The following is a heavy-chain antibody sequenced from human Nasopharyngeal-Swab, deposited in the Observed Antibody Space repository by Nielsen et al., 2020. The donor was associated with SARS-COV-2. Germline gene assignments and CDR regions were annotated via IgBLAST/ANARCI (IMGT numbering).Heavy chain of an antibody. D-gene: IGHD1-26*01. Sequence: GGSLRLSCAASGFTFNRYWLHWVRQVPGKALQWVSRINSDGSDIRYAESVKGRFTASRDTANSMLYLQLNSVRVEDTGVYFCAREWERPYYIDYWGQGVQVTVSS. V-gene: IGHV3-74*01. CDR1: GFTFNRYW. CDR3: AREWERPYYIDY. J-gene: IGHJ4*02. CDR2: INSDGSDI.